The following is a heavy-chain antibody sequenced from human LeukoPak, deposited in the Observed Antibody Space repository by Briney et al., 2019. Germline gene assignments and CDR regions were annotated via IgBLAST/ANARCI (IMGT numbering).Heavy chain of an antibody. J-gene: IGHJ5*02. D-gene: IGHD5-12*01. CDR1: GFTFSNYA. Sequence: GGSLRLSCAASGFTFSNYAMHWVRQAPGKGLEYVSAISSNGGSTYYANSVKGRFTISRDNAKNSLYLQMNSLRAEDTAVYYCVRDYSGWSLDPWGQGTLVTVSS. CDR2: ISSNGGST. V-gene: IGHV3-64*01. CDR3: VRDYSGWSLDP.